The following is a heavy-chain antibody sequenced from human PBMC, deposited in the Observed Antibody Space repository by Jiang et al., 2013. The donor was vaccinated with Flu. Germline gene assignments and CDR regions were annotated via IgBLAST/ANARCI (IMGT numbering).Heavy chain of an antibody. CDR3: AESYDKGYYYYGMDV. Sequence: SGAEVKKPGASVKVSCKASGYTFTSYGISWVRQAPGQGLEWMGWISAYNGNTNYAQKLQGRVTMTTDTSTSTAYMELSSLRSEDTAVYYCAESYDKGYYYYGMDVWGQGTTVTVSS. CDR2: ISAYNGNT. J-gene: IGHJ6*02. V-gene: IGHV1-18*01. CDR1: GYTFTSYG. D-gene: IGHD5-18*01.